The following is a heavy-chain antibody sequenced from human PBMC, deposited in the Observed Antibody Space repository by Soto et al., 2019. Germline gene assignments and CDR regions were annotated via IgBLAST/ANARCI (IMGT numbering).Heavy chain of an antibody. CDR2: ISYDGSNK. J-gene: IGHJ6*02. CDR1: GFTFSSYA. CDR3: ARDPYASYYYYGMDV. D-gene: IGHD3-16*01. Sequence: QVQLVESGGGVVQPGRSLRLSCAASGFTFSSYAMHWVRQAPGKGLEWVAVISYDGSNKYYADSVKGRFTISRDNSKNTLYLQMNSLRAEDTAVYYCARDPYASYYYYGMDVWGQGTTVTVSS. V-gene: IGHV3-30-3*01.